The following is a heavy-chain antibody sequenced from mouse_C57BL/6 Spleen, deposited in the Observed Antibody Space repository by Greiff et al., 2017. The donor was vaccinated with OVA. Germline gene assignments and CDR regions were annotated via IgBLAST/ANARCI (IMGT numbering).Heavy chain of an antibody. J-gene: IGHJ2*01. Sequence: QVQLQQPGAELVKPGASVKMSCKASGYTFTSYWITWVKQRPGQGLEWIGDIYPGSGSTNYNEKFKSKATLTVATSSSPAYMQLSSLTSEDSAVYYSARYYYGSPYCDDWGEGTTLTVSS. V-gene: IGHV1-55*01. CDR1: GYTFTSYW. D-gene: IGHD1-1*01. CDR2: IYPGSGST. CDR3: ARYYYGSPYCDD.